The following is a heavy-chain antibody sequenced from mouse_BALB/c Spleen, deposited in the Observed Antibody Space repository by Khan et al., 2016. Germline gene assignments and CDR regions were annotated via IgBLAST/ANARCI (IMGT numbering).Heavy chain of an antibody. Sequence: QIQLVQSGPELKKPGETVKISCKASGYTFTDYSMHWVKQAPGKGLKWMGWINTETGEPTYADDFKGRFAFSLETSASTAYLQINNLKNEDTATXFCAAPNMLWSFAYWGQGTLVTVSA. V-gene: IGHV9-2-1*01. CDR1: GYTFTDYS. J-gene: IGHJ3*01. CDR3: AAPNMLWSFAY. CDR2: INTETGEP. D-gene: IGHD1-1*02.